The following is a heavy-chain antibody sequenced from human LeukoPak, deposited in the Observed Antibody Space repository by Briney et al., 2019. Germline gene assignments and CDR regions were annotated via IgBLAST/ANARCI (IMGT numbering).Heavy chain of an antibody. CDR2: IWYDGSNK. CDR1: GSTFSSYA. J-gene: IGHJ4*02. V-gene: IGHV3-33*08. CDR3: ARTNTMVRGVIIEPLDY. Sequence: GGSLRLSCAASGSTFSSYAMSWVRQAPGKGLEWVAFIWYDGSNKYYADSVKGRFTISRDNSKNTLYLQMNSLGAEDTAVYYCARTNTMVRGVIIEPLDYWGQGTLVTVSS. D-gene: IGHD3-10*01.